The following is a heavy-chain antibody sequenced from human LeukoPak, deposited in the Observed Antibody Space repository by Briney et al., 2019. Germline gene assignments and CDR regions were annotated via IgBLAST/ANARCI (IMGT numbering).Heavy chain of an antibody. CDR1: GGSISRYY. CDR3: ARRYCSSTSCLLDY. D-gene: IGHD2-2*01. Sequence: KPSETLSLTCTVSGGSISRYYWSWIRQAPGKGLEWVSYISSTSGSTIYYADSVKGRFTISRDNAKNSLYLQMNSLRAEDTAVYYCARRYCSSTSCLLDYWGQGTLVTVSS. J-gene: IGHJ4*02. V-gene: IGHV3-11*04. CDR2: ISSTSGSTI.